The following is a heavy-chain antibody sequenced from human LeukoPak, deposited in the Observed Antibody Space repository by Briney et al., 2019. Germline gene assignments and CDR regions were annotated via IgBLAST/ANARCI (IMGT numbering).Heavy chain of an antibody. CDR2: ISYDGSNE. D-gene: IGHD2-8*01. J-gene: IGHJ4*02. V-gene: IGHV3-30-3*01. Sequence: PGGSVRLPYGAWRFPHSSYSILWVGQPPGKGLEWVALISYDGSNEYYADAVKGRFTISRDNSKNTLYLQGNSLRREDTAVYYCAREFSMLVDLTATAYWGQGTLVTVSS. CDR3: AREFSMLVDLTATAY. CDR1: RFPHSSYS.